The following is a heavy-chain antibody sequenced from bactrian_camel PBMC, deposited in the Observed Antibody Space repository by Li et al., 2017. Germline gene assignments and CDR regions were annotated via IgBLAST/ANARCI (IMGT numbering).Heavy chain of an antibody. CDR1: PYTAEAYC. Sequence: VQLVESGGGSVQAGGELRLSCAAAPYTAEAYCLGWFRQAPGKEEREGVATLDEHGNTDYAESVKGRFTISHDNAKNSVDLQMNSLKPDDTAVYYCAATGQMLSVAGCRTQGTQVTVS. D-gene: IGHD1*01. CDR2: DEHGNT. J-gene: IGHJ4*01. V-gene: IGHV3S66*01.